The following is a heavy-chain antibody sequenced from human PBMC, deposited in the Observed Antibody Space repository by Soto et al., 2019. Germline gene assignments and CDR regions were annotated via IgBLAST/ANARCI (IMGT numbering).Heavy chain of an antibody. J-gene: IGHJ6*02. CDR1: GGTFSSYA. D-gene: IGHD6-6*01. Sequence: QVQLVQSGAEVKKPGSSVKVSCKASGGTFSSYAISWVRQAPGQGLEWMGGIIPIFGTANYAQKFQGRVTITADESTSTAYMELSSLRSEDTAVYYCARGSEQIVHSRYYYYGMDVWGQGTTVTVSS. V-gene: IGHV1-69*12. CDR2: IIPIFGTA. CDR3: ARGSEQIVHSRYYYYGMDV.